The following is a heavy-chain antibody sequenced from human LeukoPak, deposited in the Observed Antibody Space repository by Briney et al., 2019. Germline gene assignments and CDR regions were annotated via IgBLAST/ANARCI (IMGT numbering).Heavy chain of an antibody. J-gene: IGHJ6*02. Sequence: GGSLRLSCAASGFTFSNYAMSWVRQAPGKGLEWVSAISGGGGSTSYTDSVKGRFTISRDNSKSTLYLQMNSLRAEDTAVYHCAETLRDLEWLTGELDVWGQGTAVTVSS. CDR2: ISGGGGST. D-gene: IGHD3-3*01. V-gene: IGHV3-23*01. CDR1: GFTFSNYA. CDR3: AETLRDLEWLTGELDV.